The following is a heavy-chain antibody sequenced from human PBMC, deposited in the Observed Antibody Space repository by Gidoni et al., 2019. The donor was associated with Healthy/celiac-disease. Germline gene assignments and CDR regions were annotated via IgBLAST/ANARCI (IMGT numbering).Heavy chain of an antibody. D-gene: IGHD6-6*01. CDR1: GFTFSSYG. J-gene: IGHJ4*02. V-gene: IGHV3-30*18. CDR3: AKLLEQLVRESDY. Sequence: QVQLVESGGGVVQPGSSLRLSCAASGFTFSSYGMHWVRQAPGKGLEWVAVISYDGSNKYYADSVKGRFTISRDNSKNTLYLQMNSLRAEDTAVYYCAKLLEQLVRESDYWGQGTLVTVSS. CDR2: ISYDGSNK.